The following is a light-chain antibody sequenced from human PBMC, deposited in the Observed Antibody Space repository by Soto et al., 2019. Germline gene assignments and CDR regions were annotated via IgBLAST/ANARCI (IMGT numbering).Light chain of an antibody. V-gene: IGKV1-12*02. CDR3: QQANSFS. Sequence: DIQMTQSPSSVSASVGDRVTITCRARQDISSWFAWYQQKPGKAPKLLIYAASSLHSGVPSRFSGSASGTEFTLTISSLQPEDFATYYCQQANSFSFGGGTKVEIK. CDR1: QDISSW. J-gene: IGKJ4*01. CDR2: AAS.